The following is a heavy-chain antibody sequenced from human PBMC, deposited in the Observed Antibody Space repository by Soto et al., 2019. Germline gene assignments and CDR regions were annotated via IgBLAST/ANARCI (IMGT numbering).Heavy chain of an antibody. Sequence: GGSLRLSCASSGLTFSSDWMHWVRQAPGKGLVWVSRIKGDGSSTTYADSVEGRFTISRDNAKNTLYLQMNSLRVEDTAVYYCARLSETSSTWRQGTLVTVSS. CDR1: GLTFSSDW. J-gene: IGHJ4*02. D-gene: IGHD6-13*01. V-gene: IGHV3-74*01. CDR3: ARLSETSST. CDR2: IKGDGSST.